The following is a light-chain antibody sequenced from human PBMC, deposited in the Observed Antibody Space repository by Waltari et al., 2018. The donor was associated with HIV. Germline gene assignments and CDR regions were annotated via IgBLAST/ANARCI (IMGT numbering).Light chain of an antibody. CDR2: GNS. Sequence: QSVLTQPPSVSGPPGQRVTIPSTGIGSNTGAGFNDPGYPQLPGTAPKLLTYGNSNRPSGVPDRFSGSKSGTSASLAITVLQAEDEADYYCQSYDSSLSGYVFGTGTKVTVL. V-gene: IGLV1-40*01. CDR3: QSYDSSLSGYV. J-gene: IGLJ1*01. CDR1: GSNTGAGFN.